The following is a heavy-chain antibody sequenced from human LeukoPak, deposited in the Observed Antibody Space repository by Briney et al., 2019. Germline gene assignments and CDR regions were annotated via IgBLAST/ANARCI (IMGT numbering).Heavy chain of an antibody. D-gene: IGHD2-21*02. CDR2: MNPNSGNT. J-gene: IGHJ2*01. CDR3: ARDQQGDPTADWYFDL. CDR1: GYTFTSYD. V-gene: IGHV1-8*01. Sequence: GASVKVSCKASGYTFTSYDINWVRQATGQGLEWMGWMNPNSGNTGYAQKFQGRVTMTRNTSISTAYMELSSLRSEDTAVYYCARDQQGDPTADWYFDLWGRGTLVTVSS.